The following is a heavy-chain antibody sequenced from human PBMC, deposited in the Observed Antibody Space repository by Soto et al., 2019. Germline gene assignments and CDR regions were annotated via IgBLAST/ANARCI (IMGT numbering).Heavy chain of an antibody. V-gene: IGHV1-18*01. Sequence: QVQLVQSGAEVKKPGASVKVSCKASGYTFTSYGISWVRQAPGQGLEWMGWISAYNGNTNYAQKLQGRVTMTTDTSTSTAYMELRSLRSDDTAVYYCAIDRPDGSGSYWSYYYYYGMDVWGQGTTVTVSS. CDR2: ISAYNGNT. J-gene: IGHJ6*02. D-gene: IGHD3-10*01. CDR1: GYTFTSYG. CDR3: AIDRPDGSGSYWSYYYYYGMDV.